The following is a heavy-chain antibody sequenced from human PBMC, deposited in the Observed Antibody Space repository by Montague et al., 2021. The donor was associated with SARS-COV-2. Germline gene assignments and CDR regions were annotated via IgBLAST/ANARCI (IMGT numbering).Heavy chain of an antibody. CDR1: GGAISDGNYY. V-gene: IGHV4-61*02. CDR3: VGGVYDPLDGH. CDR2: IYVTGNS. J-gene: IGHJ4*02. D-gene: IGHD5/OR15-5a*01. Sequence: TLSLTCTVSGGAISDGNYYWSWVRQPAGKGLEWIGRIYVTGNSKSNPSLKSRVTMSIDTAKHQFYLNLTSVTAADTAVYYCVGGVYDPLDGHWGQGTLVTVSS.